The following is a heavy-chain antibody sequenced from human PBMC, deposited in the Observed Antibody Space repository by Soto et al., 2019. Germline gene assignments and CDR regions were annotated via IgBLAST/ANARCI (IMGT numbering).Heavy chain of an antibody. Sequence: GGGLGSSLSSSRFSPCLYTMHWVRPAPGKGLEWGAGISYDGARKAYANSVKGRFTISRDTSKNTLYLQMNSLRVEDTAAYYCSRGDREDTAVVIGARPGEYGMDVWGRGTTVTVSS. CDR2: ISYDGARK. D-gene: IGHD2-15*01. CDR1: RFSPCLYT. CDR3: SRGDREDTAVVIGARPGEYGMDV. V-gene: IGHV3-30-3*01. J-gene: IGHJ6*02.